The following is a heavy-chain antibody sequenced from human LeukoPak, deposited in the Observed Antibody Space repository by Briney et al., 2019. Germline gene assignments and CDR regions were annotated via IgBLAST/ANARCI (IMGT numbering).Heavy chain of an antibody. CDR1: GDSVSTNSAA. Sequence: SQTLSLTCAISGDSVSTNSAAWNWVRQSPSRGLEWLGRTYYRSKWYNDYAVSVKSRITINPDTSKNQLSLQLNSVTPEDTAVYYRVRDSAHTVVVPAVIPPGLDNWFDPWGQGTLVTVSS. J-gene: IGHJ5*02. D-gene: IGHD2-2*01. V-gene: IGHV6-1*01. CDR2: TYYRSKWYN. CDR3: VRDSAHTVVVPAVIPPGLDNWFDP.